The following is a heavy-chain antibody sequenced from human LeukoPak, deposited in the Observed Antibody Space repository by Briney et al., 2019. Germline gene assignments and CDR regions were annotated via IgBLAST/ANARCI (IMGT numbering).Heavy chain of an antibody. CDR3: ARHARSTAAPSSWFDP. J-gene: IGHJ5*02. CDR2: IYYSGST. V-gene: IGHV4-39*01. Sequence: SETLSLTCTVSGGSISSSSYYWGWIRQPPGTGLEWLGSIYYSGSTYYNPSLKSRVTISVDTSKNQFSLKLSSVTAADTAVYYCARHARSTAAPSSWFDPWGQGTLVTVSS. D-gene: IGHD6-6*01. CDR1: GGSISSSSYY.